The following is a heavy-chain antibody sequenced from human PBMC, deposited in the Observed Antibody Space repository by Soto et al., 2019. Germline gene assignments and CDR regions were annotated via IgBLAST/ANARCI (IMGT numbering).Heavy chain of an antibody. CDR3: AKSMVAAADPKKYYYYGMDV. Sequence: PGGSLRLSCAASGFTFSSYGMHWVRQAPGKGLEWVAVISYDGSNKYYADSVKGRFTISRDNSKNTLYLQMNSLRAEDTAVYYCAKSMVAAADPKKYYYYGMDVWGQGTTVTVSS. CDR1: GFTFSSYG. D-gene: IGHD6-13*01. CDR2: ISYDGSNK. V-gene: IGHV3-30*18. J-gene: IGHJ6*02.